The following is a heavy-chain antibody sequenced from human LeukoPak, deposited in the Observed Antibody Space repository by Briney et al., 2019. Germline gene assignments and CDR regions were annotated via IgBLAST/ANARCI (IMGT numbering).Heavy chain of an antibody. CDR1: GFTFSSYG. D-gene: IGHD2-15*01. CDR2: IWYDGSNK. J-gene: IGHJ4*02. CDR3: AKGGNSFDY. Sequence: GGSLRLSCAASGFTFSSYGMLWVRQAPGKGLEWVAVIWYDGSNKYYADSVKGRFTISRDNSKNTLYLQMNSLRAEDTAVYYCAKGGNSFDYWGQGTLVTVSS. V-gene: IGHV3-33*06.